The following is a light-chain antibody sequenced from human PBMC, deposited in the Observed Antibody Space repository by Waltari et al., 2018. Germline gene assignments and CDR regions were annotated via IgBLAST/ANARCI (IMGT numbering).Light chain of an antibody. Sequence: EIVLTQSPGTLSLSPGERATLPCRASQSLVSSYLAWYQQKPGQAPRLLMYDVSSRATGIPDRFSGSGSGTEFTLTISRLEPEDSAVYYCQQYLSSTRTFGQGTKLEIK. CDR1: QSLVSSY. J-gene: IGKJ2*01. V-gene: IGKV3-20*01. CDR2: DVS. CDR3: QQYLSSTRT.